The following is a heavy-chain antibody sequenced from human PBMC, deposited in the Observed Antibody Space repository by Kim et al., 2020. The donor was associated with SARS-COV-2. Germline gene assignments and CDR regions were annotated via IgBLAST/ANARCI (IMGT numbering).Heavy chain of an antibody. D-gene: IGHD3-9*01. J-gene: IGHJ3*02. Sequence: ASVKVSCKASGYTFTSYGISWVRQAPGQGLEWMGWISAYNGNTNYAQKLQGRVTMTTDTSTSTAYMELRSLRSDDTAVYYCASLYDILTGRDAFDIWGQGTMVTVSS. CDR1: GYTFTSYG. CDR2: ISAYNGNT. V-gene: IGHV1-18*01. CDR3: ASLYDILTGRDAFDI.